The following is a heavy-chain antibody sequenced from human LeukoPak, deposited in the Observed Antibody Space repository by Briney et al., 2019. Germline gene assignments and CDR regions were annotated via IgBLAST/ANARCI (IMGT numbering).Heavy chain of an antibody. CDR1: GFSFSSYA. CDR2: ISYDGSNK. D-gene: IGHD3-3*01. CDR3: ARGVRFLEWLLSYYYYYYMDV. Sequence: GGSLRLSCAASGFSFSSYAMHWVRQAPGKGLEWVAVISYDGSNKYYADSVKGRFTISRDNSKNTLYLQMNSLRAEDTAVYYCARGVRFLEWLLSYYYYYYMDVWGKGTTVTVSS. V-gene: IGHV3-30*04. J-gene: IGHJ6*03.